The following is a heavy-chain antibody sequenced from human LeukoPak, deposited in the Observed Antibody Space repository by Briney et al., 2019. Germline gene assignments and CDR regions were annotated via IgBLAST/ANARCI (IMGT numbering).Heavy chain of an antibody. Sequence: SETLSLTCTVSGGSISSGSYYWSWIRQPAGKGLEGIGRIYTSGSTNYNPSLKSRVTISVDTSKNQFSLKLSSVTAADTAVYYCARRWMATIDAFDIWGQGTMVTVSS. J-gene: IGHJ3*02. CDR3: ARRWMATIDAFDI. V-gene: IGHV4-61*02. CDR2: IYTSGST. CDR1: GGSISSGSYY. D-gene: IGHD5-24*01.